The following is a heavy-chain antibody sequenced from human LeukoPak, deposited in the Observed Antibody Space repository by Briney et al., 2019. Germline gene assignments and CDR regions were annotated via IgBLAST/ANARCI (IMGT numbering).Heavy chain of an antibody. CDR3: ARLPVAVWFGEYHY. CDR2: IYYSGST. CDR1: GGSISSSSYY. Sequence: SETLSLTCTVSGGSISSSSYYWGWIRQPPGKGLEWIGSIYYSGSTYYNPSLESRVTISVDTSKNQFSLKLSSVTAADTAVYYCARLPVAVWFGEYHYWGQGTLVTVSS. J-gene: IGHJ4*02. V-gene: IGHV4-39*01. D-gene: IGHD3-10*01.